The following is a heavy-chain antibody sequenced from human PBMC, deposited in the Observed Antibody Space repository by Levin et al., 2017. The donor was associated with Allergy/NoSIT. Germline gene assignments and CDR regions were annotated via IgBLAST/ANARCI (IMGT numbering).Heavy chain of an antibody. CDR2: FSAYNGNT. Sequence: AASVKVSCKTSGYTFTNYFITWVRQAPGQGLEWMGWFSAYNGNTNYAQKYQGRVTMTADTSTSTAYMELRSLRSDDTAIYYCAREGCSGGNCYFDYWGQGTLVTVSS. V-gene: IGHV1-18*01. CDR1: GYTFTNYF. CDR3: AREGCSGGNCYFDY. D-gene: IGHD2-15*01. J-gene: IGHJ4*02.